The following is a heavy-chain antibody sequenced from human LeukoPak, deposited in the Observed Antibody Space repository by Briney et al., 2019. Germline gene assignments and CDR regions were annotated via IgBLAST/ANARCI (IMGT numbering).Heavy chain of an antibody. CDR1: GYTFTSYG. CDR2: ISAYNGNT. D-gene: IGHD1-20*01. Sequence: GASVKVSCKASGYTFTSYGISWVRQAPGQGLEWMGWISAYNGNTNYAQKLQGRVTMTTDTSTSTAYMELRSLRSDDTAVYYCARDFPTPWGITGTIRAFDPWGQGTLVTVSS. J-gene: IGHJ5*02. CDR3: ARDFPTPWGITGTIRAFDP. V-gene: IGHV1-18*01.